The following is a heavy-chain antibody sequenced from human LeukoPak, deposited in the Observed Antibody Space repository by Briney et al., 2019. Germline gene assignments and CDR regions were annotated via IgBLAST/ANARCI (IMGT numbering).Heavy chain of an antibody. J-gene: IGHJ4*02. Sequence: ASVKVSCKASGYTFTNYGISWVRQAPGQGLEWMGWISANNGNRNYAQKLQDRVSMTTDTSTSTAYMELRSLRSDDTAVYCCARQGYGGHSQGAADYWGQGTLVTVSS. CDR3: ARQGYGGHSQGAADY. CDR1: GYTFTNYG. D-gene: IGHD4-23*01. V-gene: IGHV1-18*01. CDR2: ISANNGNR.